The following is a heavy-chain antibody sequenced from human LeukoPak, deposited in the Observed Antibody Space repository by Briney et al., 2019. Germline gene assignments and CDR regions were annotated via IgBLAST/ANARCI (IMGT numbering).Heavy chain of an antibody. CDR1: GYTFTGYY. J-gene: IGHJ4*02. CDR2: INPNSGAT. D-gene: IGHD3-10*01. V-gene: IGHV1-2*02. CDR3: ARDYGSGSYSSEFDY. Sequence: GASVKDACKASGYTFTGYYMHWVRQAPGQGLEWMGWINPNSGATNYAQKFQGRVTMTRDTSISTTYMELSRLRSDDTAVYYCARDYGSGSYSSEFDYWGQGTLVSVSS.